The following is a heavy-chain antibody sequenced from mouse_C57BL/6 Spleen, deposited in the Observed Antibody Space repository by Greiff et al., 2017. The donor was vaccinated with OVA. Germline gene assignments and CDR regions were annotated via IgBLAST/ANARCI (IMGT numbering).Heavy chain of an antibody. CDR3: ARRMVTTRGAPFDV. CDR1: GYTFTSYW. Sequence: QVQLQQPGAELVKPGASVKLSCKASGYTFTSYWMQWVKQRPGQGLEWIGEIDPSDSYTNYNQKFKGKATLTVDTSSSTAYMQLSSLTSEDSAVYYCARRMVTTRGAPFDVWGTGTTVTVSS. CDR2: IDPSDSYT. J-gene: IGHJ1*03. V-gene: IGHV1-50*01. D-gene: IGHD2-2*01.